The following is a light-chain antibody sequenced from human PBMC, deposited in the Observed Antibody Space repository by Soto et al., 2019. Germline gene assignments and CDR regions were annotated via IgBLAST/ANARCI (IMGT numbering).Light chain of an antibody. Sequence: EIVFTQSPCTLSLSPFERSTLSCRASQSVNSNLAWYQQKPGQAPRLLIYGASNRATGIPDRFSGSGSGTDFTLTISRLEPEDFAVYYCQQYDSSPRTFGQGTKVDI. J-gene: IGKJ1*01. CDR3: QQYDSSPRT. CDR2: GAS. V-gene: IGKV3-20*01. CDR1: QSVNSN.